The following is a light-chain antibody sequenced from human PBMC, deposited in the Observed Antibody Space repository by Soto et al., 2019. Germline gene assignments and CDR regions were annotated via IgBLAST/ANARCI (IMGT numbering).Light chain of an antibody. V-gene: IGKV1-33*01. CDR2: DAS. CDR1: QDISNY. Sequence: DIQMNQSPSSLSASVGDRVTITCQASQDISNYLNWYQQKPGKAPKLLIYDASNLETGVPSRFSRTASRTNFTITISGLQPEDIATYYCKQYDNLPGFVPGTNVDIK. J-gene: IGKJ3*01. CDR3: KQYDNLPG.